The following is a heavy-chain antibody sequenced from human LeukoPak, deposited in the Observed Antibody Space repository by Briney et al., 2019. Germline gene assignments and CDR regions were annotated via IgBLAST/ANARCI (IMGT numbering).Heavy chain of an antibody. D-gene: IGHD4-17*01. CDR3: ARDLDYGDYYFDY. V-gene: IGHV3-7*01. CDR1: GFTFSSYS. CDR2: IKQDGSEK. J-gene: IGHJ4*02. Sequence: PGGSLRLSCAASGFTFSSYSMNWVRQAPGKGLEWVANIKQDGSEKYFVDSMKGRFTISRDNAKNSLYLQMNSLRADDTAVYYCARDLDYGDYYFDYWGQGTLVTVSS.